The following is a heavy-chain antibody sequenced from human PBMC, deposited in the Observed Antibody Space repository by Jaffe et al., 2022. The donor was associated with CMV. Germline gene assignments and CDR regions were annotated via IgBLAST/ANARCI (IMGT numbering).Heavy chain of an antibody. J-gene: IGHJ4*02. D-gene: IGHD3-10*01. CDR3: ATINPSITMVRGVIGE. V-gene: IGHV1-46*01. CDR2: INPSGGST. Sequence: QVQLVQSGAEVKKPGASVKVSCKASGYTFTSYYMHWVRQAPGQGLEWMGIINPSGGSTSYAQKFQGRVTMTRDTSTSTVYMELSSLRSEDTAVYYCATINPSITMVRGVIGEWGQGTLVTVSS. CDR1: GYTFTSYY.